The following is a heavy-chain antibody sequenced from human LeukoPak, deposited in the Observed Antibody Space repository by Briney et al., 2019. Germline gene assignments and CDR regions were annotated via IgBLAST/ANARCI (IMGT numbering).Heavy chain of an antibody. Sequence: GGSLRLSCAASGFTFSSYSMNWVRQAPGKGLEWVSSISSSSSYIYYADSVKGRFTISRDNAKNSLYPQMNSLRAEDTAVYYCARGLAYCGGDCYTYFDYWGQGTLVTVSS. V-gene: IGHV3-21*01. J-gene: IGHJ4*02. CDR3: ARGLAYCGGDCYTYFDY. D-gene: IGHD2-21*01. CDR1: GFTFSSYS. CDR2: ISSSSSYI.